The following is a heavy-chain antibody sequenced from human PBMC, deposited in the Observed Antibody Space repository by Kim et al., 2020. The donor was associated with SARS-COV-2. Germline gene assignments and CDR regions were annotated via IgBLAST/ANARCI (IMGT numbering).Heavy chain of an antibody. V-gene: IGHV4-39*01. J-gene: IGHJ6*04. D-gene: IGHD6-19*01. CDR3: ARHQRYSSGWYGAFYYYAMAV. CDR2: AYYVGNT. CDR1: GGSLSSSSYY. Sequence: SETLSLTCTVSGGSLSSSSYYWGWIRQPPGKGLEWIGTAYYVGNTYYNPSLKSRVTISVDTSKNQFSLKLGSVTAADTAVYYCARHQRYSSGWYGAFYYYAMAVWGKGTTVTVSS.